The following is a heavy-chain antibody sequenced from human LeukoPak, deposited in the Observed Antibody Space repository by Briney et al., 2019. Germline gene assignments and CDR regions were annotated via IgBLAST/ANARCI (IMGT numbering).Heavy chain of an antibody. J-gene: IGHJ4*02. CDR3: TREDHSNYNY. V-gene: IGHV3-23*01. CDR1: EFTFNYYA. CDR2: ISGSGGTP. D-gene: IGHD4-11*01. Sequence: GGSLRLSCAASEFTFNYYAMNWVRQAPGKGLEWVSAISGSGGTPYYADSVKGRFTISRDNSKNTLYLQMNSLRAEDTAVYYCTREDHSNYNYWGQGTLVTVSS.